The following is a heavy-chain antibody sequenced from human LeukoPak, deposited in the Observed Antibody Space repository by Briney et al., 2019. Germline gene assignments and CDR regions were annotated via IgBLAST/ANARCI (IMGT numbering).Heavy chain of an antibody. CDR3: ARTYYDSSGYVPFDY. V-gene: IGHV1-2*02. CDR1: GYTFTGYY. Sequence: EASVKVSCKSSGYTFTGYYMHWVRQAPGQGLEWMGWINPNSGVTNYAQKFQGRVTMTRDTSISTAYMELSRLRSDDTAVYYCARTYYDSSGYVPFDYWGQGTLVTVSS. D-gene: IGHD3-22*01. J-gene: IGHJ4*02. CDR2: INPNSGVT.